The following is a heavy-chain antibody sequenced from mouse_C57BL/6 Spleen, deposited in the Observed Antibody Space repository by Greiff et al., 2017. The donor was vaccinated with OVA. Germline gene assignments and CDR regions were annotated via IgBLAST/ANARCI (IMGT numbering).Heavy chain of an antibody. D-gene: IGHD2-4*01. CDR3: ARAGYDYFMDY. CDR2: ISYDGSN. V-gene: IGHV3-6*01. Sequence: VQLKESGPGLVKPSQSLSLTCSVTGYSITSGYYWNWIRQFPGNKLEWMGYISYDGSNNYNPSLKNRISITRDTSKNQFFLKLNSVTTEDTATYYCARAGYDYFMDYWGQGTSVTVSS. J-gene: IGHJ4*01. CDR1: GYSITSGYY.